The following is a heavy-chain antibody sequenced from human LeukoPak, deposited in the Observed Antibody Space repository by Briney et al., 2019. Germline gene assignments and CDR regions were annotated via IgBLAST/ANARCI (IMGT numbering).Heavy chain of an antibody. V-gene: IGHV4-59*01. CDR3: ARVTGYMIEDYFDY. CDR2: IYYSGST. D-gene: IGHD3-22*01. CDR1: GGSISSYY. J-gene: IGHJ4*02. Sequence: SSETLSLTCTVSGGSISSYYWSWIRQPPGKGLEWIGYIYYSGSTDYNSSLKSRVTISVETSKNQFSLKLSSVTAADTAVYYCARVTGYMIEDYFDYWGQGTQVTVSS.